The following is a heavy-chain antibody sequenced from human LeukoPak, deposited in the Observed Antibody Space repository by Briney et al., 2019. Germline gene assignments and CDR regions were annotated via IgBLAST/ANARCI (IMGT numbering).Heavy chain of an antibody. Sequence: SETLSLTCTVSGYSISSGYYWGWIRQPPGKGLEWIGSIYHSGSTYYNPSLKSRVTISVDTSKNQFSLKLSSVTAADTAVYYCARGRRDGYKPLRAFDIWGQGTMVTVSS. CDR1: GYSISSGYY. CDR2: IYHSGST. D-gene: IGHD5-24*01. V-gene: IGHV4-38-2*02. CDR3: ARGRRDGYKPLRAFDI. J-gene: IGHJ3*02.